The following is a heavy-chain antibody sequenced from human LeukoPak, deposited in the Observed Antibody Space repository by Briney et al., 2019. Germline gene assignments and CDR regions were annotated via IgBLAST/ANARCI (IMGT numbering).Heavy chain of an antibody. V-gene: IGHV4-34*01. CDR3: ARAPGGQYCSGGSCRTYYYGMDV. J-gene: IGHJ6*02. CDR2: INHSGST. CDR1: GGSFSGYY. Sequence: TSETLSLTCAVYGGSFSGYYWSWIRQPPGKGLEWIGEINHSGSTNYNPSLKSRVTISVDTSKNQFSLKLSSVTAADTAVYYCARAPGGQYCSGGSCRTYYYGMDVWGQGTTVTVSS. D-gene: IGHD2-15*01.